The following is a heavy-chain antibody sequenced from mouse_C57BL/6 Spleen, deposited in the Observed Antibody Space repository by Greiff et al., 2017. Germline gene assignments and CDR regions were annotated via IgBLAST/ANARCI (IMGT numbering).Heavy chain of an antibody. CDR1: GFTFSDAW. D-gene: IGHD1-1*01. CDR2: IRNKANNHAT. J-gene: IGHJ2*01. Sequence: EVKLEESGGGLVQPGGSMKLSCAASGFTFSDAWMDWVRQSPEKGLEWVAEIRNKANNHATYYAESVKGRFTIARDDSKSSVYLQMNSLRAEDTGIYYCTRRGYYGSSYGNFDYWGQGTTLTVSS. CDR3: TRRGYYGSSYGNFDY. V-gene: IGHV6-6*01.